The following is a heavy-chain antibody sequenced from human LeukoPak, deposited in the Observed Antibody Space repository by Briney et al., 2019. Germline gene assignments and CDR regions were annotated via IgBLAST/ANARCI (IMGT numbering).Heavy chain of an antibody. CDR2: ISDGGSNK. Sequence: GGSLRLSCAASGFTFSTYAMSWVRQAPGKGLDWVSTISDGGSNKHYADSVKGRFTISRDNSKNTLYLQLNSLRAKDTAVYYCAKALYGDYGRFDYWGQGPLGTVSS. CDR3: AKALYGDYGRFDY. D-gene: IGHD4-17*01. CDR1: GFTFSTYA. V-gene: IGHV3-23*01. J-gene: IGHJ4*02.